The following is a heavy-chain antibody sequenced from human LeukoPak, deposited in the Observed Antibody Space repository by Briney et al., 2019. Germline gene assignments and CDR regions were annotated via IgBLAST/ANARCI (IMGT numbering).Heavy chain of an antibody. CDR1: GGSISSGSYY. CDR2: IYYSGST. V-gene: IGHV4-61*01. J-gene: IGHJ6*03. D-gene: IGHD3-10*01. CDR3: ARDRREIMVRGTHYYYYYYMDV. Sequence: SQTLSLTCTVSGGSISSGSYYWSWIRQPPGKGLEWIGYIYYSGSTNYNPSLKSRVTISVDTSKNQFSLKLSSVTAADTAVYYCARDRREIMVRGTHYYYYYYMDVWGKGTTVTISS.